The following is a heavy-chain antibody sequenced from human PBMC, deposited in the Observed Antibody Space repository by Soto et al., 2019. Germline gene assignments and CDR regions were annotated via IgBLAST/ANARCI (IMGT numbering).Heavy chain of an antibody. V-gene: IGHV4-59*01. D-gene: IGHD3-22*01. CDR1: GGSISSYY. J-gene: IGHJ4*02. Sequence: PSETLSLTCTVSGGSISSYYWSWIRQPPGKGLEWIGYIYYSGSTNYNPSLKSRVTISVDTSKNQFSLKLSSVTAADTAVYYCARVADYYDSSGYQLPLFDYWGQGTLVTVSS. CDR2: IYYSGST. CDR3: ARVADYYDSSGYQLPLFDY.